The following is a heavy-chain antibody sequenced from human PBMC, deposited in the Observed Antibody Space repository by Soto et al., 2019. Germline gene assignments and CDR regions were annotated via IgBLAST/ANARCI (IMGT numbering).Heavy chain of an antibody. Sequence: GGSLRLSCAASGFTFRSYTMDWVRQAPGKGLEWVSSISSSSSDIYYADSVKGRFTVSRDNAKNSLYLQMNSPRAEDTAVYYCASLVAAPSYFSYYYYGMDVWGQGTTVTVSS. J-gene: IGHJ6*02. D-gene: IGHD6-6*01. CDR2: ISSSSSDI. CDR1: GFTFRSYT. CDR3: ASLVAAPSYFSYYYYGMDV. V-gene: IGHV3-21*01.